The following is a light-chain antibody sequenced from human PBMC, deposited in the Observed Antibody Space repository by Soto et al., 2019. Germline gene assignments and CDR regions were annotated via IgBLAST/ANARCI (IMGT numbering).Light chain of an antibody. Sequence: EIVLTHSPGTLSLSPGEGATLSCRASQSVSSSYLAWYQQKPGQAPRLLIYAASSRATGIPDRFSGSGSATDFTLTISRLEPEDFAVYYCQQYGSSPLTFGGGTKVDIK. V-gene: IGKV3-20*01. CDR2: AAS. CDR3: QQYGSSPLT. J-gene: IGKJ4*01. CDR1: QSVSSSY.